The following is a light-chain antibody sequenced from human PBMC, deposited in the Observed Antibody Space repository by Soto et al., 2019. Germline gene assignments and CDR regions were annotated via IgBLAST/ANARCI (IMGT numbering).Light chain of an antibody. V-gene: IGKV3-11*01. CDR2: DAS. J-gene: IGKJ4*01. Sequence: EIVLTQSPATLSLSPGERATLSCRASQSVGSYLAWYQQKPGQAPGLLIYDASNRATGIPARFSASGSGTDFTLTISSLEPEDFAVYYCQQRSNWPMITFGGGTKVDIK. CDR1: QSVGSY. CDR3: QQRSNWPMIT.